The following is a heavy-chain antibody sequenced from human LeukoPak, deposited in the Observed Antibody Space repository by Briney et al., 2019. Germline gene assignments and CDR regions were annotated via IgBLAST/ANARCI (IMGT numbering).Heavy chain of an antibody. Sequence: GGSLRLSCEASGFIFSDYTMNWVRRAPGKGLEWVGFIRSKAYGGTTEYAASVKGRFTISRDDSKSIAYLQMNSLKTEDTAVYYCTRDQRTVVTHYYYYYMDVWGKGTTVTVSS. J-gene: IGHJ6*03. CDR2: IRSKAYGGTT. V-gene: IGHV3-49*04. CDR3: TRDQRTVVTHYYYYYMDV. CDR1: GFIFSDYT. D-gene: IGHD4-23*01.